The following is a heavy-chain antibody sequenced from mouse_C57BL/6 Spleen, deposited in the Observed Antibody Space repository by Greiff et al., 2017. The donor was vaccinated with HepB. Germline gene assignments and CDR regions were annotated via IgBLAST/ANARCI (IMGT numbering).Heavy chain of an antibody. D-gene: IGHD2-4*01. Sequence: EVQLVESGEGLVKPGGSLKLSCAASGFTFSSYAMSWVRQTPEKRLEWVAYISSGGDYIYYADTVKGRYTISRDNARNTLYLQMSSLKSEDTAMFDCTRGNDYVWFAYWGQGTLFTVSA. CDR1: GFTFSSYA. CDR3: TRGNDYVWFAY. CDR2: ISSGGDYI. V-gene: IGHV5-9-1*02. J-gene: IGHJ3*01.